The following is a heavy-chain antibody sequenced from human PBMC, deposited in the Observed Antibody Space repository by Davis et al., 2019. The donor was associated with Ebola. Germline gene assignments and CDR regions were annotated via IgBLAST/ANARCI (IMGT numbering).Heavy chain of an antibody. CDR3: ARAVFHEVLDY. CDR1: GFSFSSFA. Sequence: GESLKISCAASGFSFSSFAMGWVSQAPGKGLEWVAVVSHSEREKFYADSVKGRFTISRDNSENTLYLQMNSLTADDTAVYYCARAVFHEVLDYWGQGTPVTVSS. J-gene: IGHJ4*02. V-gene: IGHV3-30*04. D-gene: IGHD3-3*01. CDR2: VSHSEREK.